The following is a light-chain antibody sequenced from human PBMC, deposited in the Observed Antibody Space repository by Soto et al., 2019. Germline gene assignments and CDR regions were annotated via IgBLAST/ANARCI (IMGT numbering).Light chain of an antibody. V-gene: IGKV3-11*01. Sequence: EIVLTQSPVTLSLSPGERATLSCRASQSVSSSLAWYQQKPGQAPRLLIYDAYNRATGIPPRFSGSGSGTDFTLTISSLEPEDSAVYYCQQRHMWPITFGQGTRLEI. CDR1: QSVSSS. CDR3: QQRHMWPIT. J-gene: IGKJ5*01. CDR2: DAY.